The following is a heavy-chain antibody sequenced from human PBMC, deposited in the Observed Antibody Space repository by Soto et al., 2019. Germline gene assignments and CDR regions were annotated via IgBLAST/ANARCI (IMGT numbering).Heavy chain of an antibody. D-gene: IGHD5-12*01. Sequence: SETLSLTCTVSGGSVSSGSNYWSWIRQPPGKGLEWIGYIYYSGSTNYNPSLKSRVTISVDTSKNQFSLKLSSVTAADTAVYYCARASGYDLPDAFDIWGQGTMVTVSS. J-gene: IGHJ3*02. CDR1: GGSVSSGSNY. CDR2: IYYSGST. CDR3: ARASGYDLPDAFDI. V-gene: IGHV4-61*01.